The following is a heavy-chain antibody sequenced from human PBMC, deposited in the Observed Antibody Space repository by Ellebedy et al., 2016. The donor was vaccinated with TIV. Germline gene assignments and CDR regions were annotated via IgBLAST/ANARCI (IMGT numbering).Heavy chain of an antibody. V-gene: IGHV3-53*01. CDR1: GFTVTTNY. D-gene: IGHD4-23*01. CDR3: ARDAAGNGGKLDY. Sequence: GESLKISCAASGFTVTTNYMNWVRQAPGKGLEWVSVIFSAADGGETHYADSVKGRFTSSRDSPTNTLYPQMNSLKAEETAVYYCARDAAGNGGKLDYWGQGALVTVSS. J-gene: IGHJ4*02. CDR2: IFSAADGGET.